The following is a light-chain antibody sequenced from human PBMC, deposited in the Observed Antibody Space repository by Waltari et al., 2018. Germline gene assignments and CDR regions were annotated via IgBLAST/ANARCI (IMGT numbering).Light chain of an antibody. CDR3: QQYNNWPPYT. CDR2: GAS. V-gene: IGKV3-15*01. J-gene: IGKJ2*01. Sequence: EIVMTQSPATLSVSPGERATLSCRASPSVSSNLAWYQQKLGQAPRLLIYGASTRATGIPARFSGSGSGTEFTLTISSMQSEDFAVYYCQQYNNWPPYTFGQGTKLEIK. CDR1: PSVSSN.